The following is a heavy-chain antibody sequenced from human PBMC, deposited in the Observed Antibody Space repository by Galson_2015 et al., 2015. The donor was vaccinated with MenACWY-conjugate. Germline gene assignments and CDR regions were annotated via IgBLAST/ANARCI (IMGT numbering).Heavy chain of an antibody. CDR2: INPGGSST. CDR1: GFIFNTYW. J-gene: IGHJ4*02. Sequence: SLRLGCAASGFIFNTYWMHWVRQAQGKGLVWVSRINPGGSSTTYADSVKDRFTISRDNAKNTLYLQMNSLRPEDTAVFYCAKSRAAYFYFDSWGQGTLVTVSS. CDR3: AKSRAAYFYFDS. V-gene: IGHV3-74*01. D-gene: IGHD6-13*01.